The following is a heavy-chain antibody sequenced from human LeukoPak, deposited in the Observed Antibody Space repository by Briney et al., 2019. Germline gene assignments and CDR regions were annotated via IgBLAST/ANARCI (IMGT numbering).Heavy chain of an antibody. CDR3: AKQTTTKNWYFDL. J-gene: IGHJ2*01. D-gene: IGHD4-17*01. CDR1: GFPFSSYA. V-gene: IGHV3-30*04. Sequence: GGSLRLSCAASGFPFSSYAMHWVRQAPGKGLEWVAVISYDGSNKYYADSVKGRFTISRDNSKNTLYLQMNSLRAEDTAVYYCAKQTTTKNWYFDLWGRGTLVTVSS. CDR2: ISYDGSNK.